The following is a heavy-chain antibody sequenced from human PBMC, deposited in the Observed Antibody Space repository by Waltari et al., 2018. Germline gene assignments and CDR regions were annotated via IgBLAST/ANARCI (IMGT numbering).Heavy chain of an antibody. J-gene: IGHJ4*02. D-gene: IGHD3-22*01. CDR1: GYTFTGYY. V-gene: IGHV1-2*02. CDR2: INPNSGGT. Sequence: QVQLVQSGAEVKKPGASVKVSCKASGYTFTGYYMHWVRQAPGQGLEWMGGINPNSGGTNEAQKLQGRGTMTRDTSISTAYMELSRLRSDDTAVYYCARVPRYYYDSSGLFDYWGQGTLVTVSS. CDR3: ARVPRYYYDSSGLFDY.